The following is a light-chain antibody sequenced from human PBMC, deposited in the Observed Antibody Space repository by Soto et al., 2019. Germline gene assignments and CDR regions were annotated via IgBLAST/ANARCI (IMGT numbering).Light chain of an antibody. CDR3: QQRSNWPWT. J-gene: IGKJ1*01. V-gene: IGKV3-11*01. CDR1: QSVSTY. Sequence: EIVLTQSPATLSLSTGERATLSCRASQSVSTYLAWYQQKPGQAPRLLIYDASNRATGIPARFSGSGSGTDFTLTFSSLEPEDFAVYYCQQRSNWPWTFGQGTKVDIK. CDR2: DAS.